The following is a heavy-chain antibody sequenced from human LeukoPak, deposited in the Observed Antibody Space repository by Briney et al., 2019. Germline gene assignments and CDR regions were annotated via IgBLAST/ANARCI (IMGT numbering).Heavy chain of an antibody. J-gene: IGHJ4*02. CDR1: GFTFSNAW. CDR2: IKSKTDGGTT. D-gene: IGHD5-18*01. V-gene: IGHV3-15*01. Sequence: PGGSLRLSCAASGFTFSNAWMSWVRQAPGKGLEWVGRIKSKTDGGTTDYAAPVKGRFTISRDDSKNTLYLQMNSLKTEDTAVYYCTRRGSEWIQLWSGFDYWGQGTLVTVSS. CDR3: TRRGSEWIQLWSGFDY.